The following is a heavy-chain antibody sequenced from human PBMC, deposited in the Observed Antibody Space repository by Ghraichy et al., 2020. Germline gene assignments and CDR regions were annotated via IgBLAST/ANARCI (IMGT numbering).Heavy chain of an antibody. D-gene: IGHD4-17*01. J-gene: IGHJ6*02. CDR3: ARINYGESFSDNDNLDV. CDR1: GFSLTTTGVG. V-gene: IGHV2-5*02. CDR2: IYWDEDK. Sequence: SGPTLVKPTETLTLTCTVSGFSLTTTGVGVGWIRQPPGKALEWLGIIYWDEDKHYSPSLKSRLDITRDTSENQVVLRVTNMEPVDTGTYFCARINYGESFSDNDNLDVWGQGTTVTVSS.